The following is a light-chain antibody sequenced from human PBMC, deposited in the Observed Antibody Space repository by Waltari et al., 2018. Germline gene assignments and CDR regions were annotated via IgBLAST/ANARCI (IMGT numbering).Light chain of an antibody. CDR1: QDISNS. CDR2: AAS. V-gene: IGKV1-27*01. J-gene: IGKJ2*01. CDR3: QKYNSVPYT. Sequence: DIQMTQSPSSLSASVGDRVTITCRASQDISNSLAWYQQNPGKVPKLLISAASTLQSGVPSRFSGSGSGTDFTLTIGSLQPEDVATYYCQKYNSVPYTFGQGTKLEIK.